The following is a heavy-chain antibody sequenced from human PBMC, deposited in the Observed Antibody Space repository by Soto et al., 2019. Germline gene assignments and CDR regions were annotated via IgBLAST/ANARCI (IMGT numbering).Heavy chain of an antibody. V-gene: IGHV1-2*04. CDR3: ARGFYDFWSGYYNWFDP. J-gene: IGHJ5*02. CDR1: GYTFTGYY. Sequence: ASVKVSCTASGYTFTGYYMHWARQAPGQGLEWMGWINPNSGGTNYAQKFQGWVTMTRDTSISTAYMELSRLRSDDTAVYYCARGFYDFWSGYYNWFDPWGQGTLVTVSS. CDR2: INPNSGGT. D-gene: IGHD3-3*01.